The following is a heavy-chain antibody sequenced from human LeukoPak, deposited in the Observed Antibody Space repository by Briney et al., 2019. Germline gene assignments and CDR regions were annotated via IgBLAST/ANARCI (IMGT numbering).Heavy chain of an antibody. V-gene: IGHV4-39*07. CDR1: GGSISSSSYY. D-gene: IGHD3-16*01. CDR3: ARDRVITFGGIRYYYMDV. Sequence: SETLSLTCTVSGGSISSSSYYWGWIRQPPGKGLEWIGRIYTSGSTNYNPSLKSRVTISVDTSKNQFSLKLSSVTAADTAVYYCARDRVITFGGIRYYYMDVWGKGTTVTVSS. J-gene: IGHJ6*03. CDR2: IYTSGST.